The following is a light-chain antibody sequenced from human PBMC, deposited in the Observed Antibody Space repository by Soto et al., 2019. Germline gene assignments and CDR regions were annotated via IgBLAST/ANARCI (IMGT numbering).Light chain of an antibody. CDR1: QTISSW. Sequence: DIQMAQSPSTMAGSVGDRASIVSRSSQTISSWLAWYQQKPGKAPRLLIYDASSLESGVPSRFSGSGSETDFTLTISSLQPEDFATYYCQHADSFPLITFGQGTRLDIK. V-gene: IGKV1-5*02. CDR2: DAS. J-gene: IGKJ5*01. CDR3: QHADSFPLIT.